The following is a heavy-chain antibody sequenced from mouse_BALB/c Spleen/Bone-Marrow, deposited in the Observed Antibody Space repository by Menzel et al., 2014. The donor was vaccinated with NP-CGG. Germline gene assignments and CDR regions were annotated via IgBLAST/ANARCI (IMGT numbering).Heavy chain of an antibody. Sequence: VQLKQSGAELVKPGASVKLSCTASGFNIKDTYMHWVKQRPEQGLEWIGRIDPANGNTKYDPKFQGKATITADTSSNTAYLQRSSLASEDTAVYYCANYYYGSSVFAYWGQGTLVTVSA. D-gene: IGHD1-1*01. CDR3: ANYYYGSSVFAY. V-gene: IGHV14-3*02. CDR2: IDPANGNT. J-gene: IGHJ3*01. CDR1: GFNIKDTY.